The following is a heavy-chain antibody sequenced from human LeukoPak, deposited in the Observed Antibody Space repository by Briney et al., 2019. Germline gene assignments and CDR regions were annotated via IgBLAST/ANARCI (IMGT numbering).Heavy chain of an antibody. CDR1: GYRFTSYW. V-gene: IGHV5-51*01. CDR2: IDPGDSDT. D-gene: IGHD5-18*01. Sequence: GESLKISCKSSGYRFTSYWMAWVRQMPGKGLGWMGIIDPGDSDTRYSPSFQGQVTISADKSISTAYLQWSSLKASDTAMYYCARLALDTAAYYFDYWGQGTLVTVSS. CDR3: ARLALDTAAYYFDY. J-gene: IGHJ4*02.